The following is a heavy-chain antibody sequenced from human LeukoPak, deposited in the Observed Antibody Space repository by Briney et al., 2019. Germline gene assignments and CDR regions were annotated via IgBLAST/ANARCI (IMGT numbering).Heavy chain of an antibody. D-gene: IGHD7-27*01. CDR2: IYYTET. J-gene: IGHJ4*02. Sequence: SETLSLTCTVSGGSVSNYYWSWIRQSPGKGLEWIGYIYYTETSYNPSLKSRVTISADTSKNQFTLKLYSVTAADTAVYYCATRKLGNDYWGQGTLVTVSS. CDR1: GGSVSNYY. CDR3: ATRKLGNDY. V-gene: IGHV4-59*02.